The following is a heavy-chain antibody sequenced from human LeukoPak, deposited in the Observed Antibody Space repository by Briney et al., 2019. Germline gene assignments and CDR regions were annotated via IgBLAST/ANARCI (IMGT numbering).Heavy chain of an antibody. CDR2: ISGNGGST. D-gene: IGHD5-12*01. CDR3: AKAKSGYDWDYFDY. V-gene: IGHV3-23*01. CDR1: GFTFSSYA. Sequence: GGSLRLSCAASGFTFSSYAMSWVRQAPGKGLEWVSTISGNGGSTYYADSVKGRFTISRDNSKNTLYLQMNSLRAEDTAAYYCAKAKSGYDWDYFDYWGQGTLVTVSS. J-gene: IGHJ4*02.